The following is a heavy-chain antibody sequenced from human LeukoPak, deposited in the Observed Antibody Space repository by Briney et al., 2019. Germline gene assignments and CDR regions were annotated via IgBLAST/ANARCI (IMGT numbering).Heavy chain of an antibody. D-gene: IGHD3-10*01. J-gene: IGHJ5*02. CDR3: AKTAYGSGTGYNWFDP. Sequence: GGSLRLSCAASGFTFSSYAMSWVRQAPGKGLEWVSAISGSGGSTYYADSVKGRFTISRDNSKNTLYLQMNSLRAEDTAVYYCAKTAYGSGTGYNWFDPWGQGTLVTVSS. V-gene: IGHV3-23*01. CDR2: ISGSGGST. CDR1: GFTFSSYA.